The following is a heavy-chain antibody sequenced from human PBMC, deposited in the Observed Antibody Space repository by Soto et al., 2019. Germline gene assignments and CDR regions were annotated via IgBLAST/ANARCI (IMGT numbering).Heavy chain of an antibody. CDR2: IYYSGST. CDR3: AREGYYDFWSGYGMDV. CDR1: CGSISSYY. V-gene: IGHV4-59*01. J-gene: IGHJ6*02. D-gene: IGHD3-3*01. Sequence: SATLSLTCTVSCGSISSYYWSWIRQPPGKGLEWIGYIYYSGSTNYNPSLKSRVNISVDTSKNQFSLKLSSVTAADTAVYYCAREGYYDFWSGYGMDVWGQGTTVTVSS.